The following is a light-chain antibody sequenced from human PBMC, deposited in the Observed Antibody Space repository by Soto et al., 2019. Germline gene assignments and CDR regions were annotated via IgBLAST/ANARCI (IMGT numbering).Light chain of an antibody. CDR1: SSDVGSYNL. Sequence: QSAQTQPASVSGSPGQSITISCTGTSSDVGSYNLVSWYQQHPGKAPKLMIYEVSKRPSGVSNRFSGSKSGNTASLTISGLQAEDEADYYCCSYAGSSTYVVFGGGTKLTVL. J-gene: IGLJ2*01. V-gene: IGLV2-23*02. CDR2: EVS. CDR3: CSYAGSSTYVV.